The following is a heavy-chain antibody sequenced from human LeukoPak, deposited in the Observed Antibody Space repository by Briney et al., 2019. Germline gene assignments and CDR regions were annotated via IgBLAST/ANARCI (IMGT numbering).Heavy chain of an antibody. J-gene: IGHJ4*02. CDR2: ISWNSGSI. CDR3: AKDESSFVAASTGTFDY. V-gene: IGHV3-9*01. CDR1: GFTFDDYA. D-gene: IGHD1-1*01. Sequence: GGSLRLSCAASGFTFDDYAMHWVRQAPGKGLEWVSGISWNSGSIGYADSVKGRFTISRDNAKNSLNLQMNSLRAEDTALYYCAKDESSFVAASTGTFDYWGQGTLVTVSS.